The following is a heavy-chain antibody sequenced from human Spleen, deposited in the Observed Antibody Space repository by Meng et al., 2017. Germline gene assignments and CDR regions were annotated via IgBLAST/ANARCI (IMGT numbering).Heavy chain of an antibody. CDR3: ASFDHIPRRNYFDY. D-gene: IGHD2-21*01. CDR2: IHHSGSA. CDR1: GGSMSSGNYY. Sequence: QVQLQESGPGLVKPSQTLSLTFTVSGGSMSSGNYYGSWIRQPPGKGLDWIGYIHHSGSAYYNPSLKSRVSISVDTSKNQFSLNLNSMTAADTAVYYCASFDHIPRRNYFDYWGQGTLVTVSS. V-gene: IGHV4-30-4*01. J-gene: IGHJ4*02.